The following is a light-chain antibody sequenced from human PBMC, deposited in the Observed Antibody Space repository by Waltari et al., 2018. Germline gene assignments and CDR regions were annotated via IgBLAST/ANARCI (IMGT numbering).Light chain of an antibody. CDR3: AAWDDNLSSPV. CDR2: SNT. CDR1: SSNIGRNT. Sequence: QSVLTQPPSPSGTPGQRVLIFCSGSSSNIGRNTVNWYQQLPGTAPKLLMYSNTQRPSGVPDRFSGSKSGTSASLAIRGLQSEDEADYYCAAWDDNLSSPVFGGGTKLTVL. J-gene: IGLJ2*01. V-gene: IGLV1-44*01.